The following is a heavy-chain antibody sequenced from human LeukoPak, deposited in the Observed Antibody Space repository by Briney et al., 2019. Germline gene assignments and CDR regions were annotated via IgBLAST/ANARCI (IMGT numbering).Heavy chain of an antibody. J-gene: IGHJ5*02. D-gene: IGHD3-10*01. CDR2: IYYSGST. Sequence: PSETLSLTCTVSGGSISSSSYYWGWIRQPPGKGLEWIGSIYYSGSTYYNPSLKSRVTISVDTSKNQFSLKLSSVTAADTAVYYCASEYGARGAPFDPWGQGTLVTVSS. CDR3: ASEYGARGAPFDP. CDR1: GGSISSSSYY. V-gene: IGHV4-39*07.